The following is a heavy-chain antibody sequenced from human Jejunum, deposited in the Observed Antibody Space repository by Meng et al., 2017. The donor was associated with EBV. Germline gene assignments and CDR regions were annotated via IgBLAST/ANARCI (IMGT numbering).Heavy chain of an antibody. CDR1: GFSLSTSAVG. J-gene: IGHJ4*02. CDR2: IYGGDDK. Sequence: LKESGPTLVNTTQTLTLTCTFSGFSLSTSAVGVGWIRQPPEKALEWLALIYGGDDKHYSPSLKSRLTITMDTSKNQVVLTMIDMDPVDTATYYCAHRVRDTVNFDYWGQGTLVTVSS. CDR3: AHRVRDTVNFDY. D-gene: IGHD3-22*01. V-gene: IGHV2-5*02.